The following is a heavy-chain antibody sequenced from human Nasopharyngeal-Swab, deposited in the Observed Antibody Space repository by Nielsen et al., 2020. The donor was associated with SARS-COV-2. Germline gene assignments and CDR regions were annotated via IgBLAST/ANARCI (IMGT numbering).Heavy chain of an antibody. CDR2: INHSGST. J-gene: IGHJ2*01. CDR3: ARAPATMIGYYWGYFEL. D-gene: IGHD3-22*01. V-gene: IGHV4-34*01. Sequence: SETLSLTCAVYGGSFSGYYWSWIRQPPGKGLEWIGEINHSGSTNYNPSLKSRVTISVDTSKNQFSLKLSSVTAADTAVYYCARAPATMIGYYWGYFELWGRGTLVTVSS. CDR1: GGSFSGYY.